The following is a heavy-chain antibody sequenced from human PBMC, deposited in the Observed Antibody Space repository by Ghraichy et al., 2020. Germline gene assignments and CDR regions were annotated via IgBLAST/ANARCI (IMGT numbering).Heavy chain of an antibody. D-gene: IGHD2-15*01. V-gene: IGHV4-34*01. CDR2: INHSGST. J-gene: IGHJ6*03. CDR1: GGSFSGYY. Sequence: SETLSLTCAVYGGSFSGYYWSWIRQPPGKGLEWIGEINHSGSTNYNPPLKSRVTISVDTSKNQFSLKLSSVTAADTAVYYCARGAHAPIYCSGGSCYSDGNYYYYMDVWGKGTTVTVSS. CDR3: ARGAHAPIYCSGGSCYSDGNYYYYMDV.